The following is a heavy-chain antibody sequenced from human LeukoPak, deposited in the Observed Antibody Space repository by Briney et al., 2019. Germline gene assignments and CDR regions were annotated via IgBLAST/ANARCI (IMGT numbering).Heavy chain of an antibody. J-gene: IGHJ3*02. CDR1: GYTFTAYH. Sequence: ASVKVSCKPSGYTFTAYHMHWVRQAPGQGLEWMGRIIPNSGATNYAQNFQDRVTPTRDTSISTAYMELSRLRPDDTAVYFCARGISGGFDIWGQGTMVTVSS. CDR3: ARGISGGFDI. CDR2: IIPNSGAT. D-gene: IGHD2-21*01. V-gene: IGHV1-2*06.